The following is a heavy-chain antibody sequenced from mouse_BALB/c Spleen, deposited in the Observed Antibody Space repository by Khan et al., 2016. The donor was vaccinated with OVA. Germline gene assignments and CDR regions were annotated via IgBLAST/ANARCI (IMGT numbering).Heavy chain of an antibody. CDR2: ISYRGNT. D-gene: IGHD2-10*02. Sequence: EVQLQESGPGLVKPSQTLSLTCTVTGYSITSYYVWNWIRQFPGNKLEWMGYISYRGNTNYNPSLYSRISVTRDTSKNQFFLQLNSVTTEDTATYYCARVYDEDFDYWGQGTTVTVSS. CDR3: ARVYDEDFDY. CDR1: GYSITSYYV. V-gene: IGHV3-2*02. J-gene: IGHJ4*01.